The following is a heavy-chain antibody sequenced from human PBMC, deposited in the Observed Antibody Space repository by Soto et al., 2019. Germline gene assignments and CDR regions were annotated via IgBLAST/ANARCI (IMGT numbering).Heavy chain of an antibody. CDR1: GGSISSYY. J-gene: IGHJ6*02. D-gene: IGHD6-25*01. CDR3: ARDDREQRESNGMDV. CDR2: IYYSGST. V-gene: IGHV4-59*01. Sequence: SETLSLTCTVSGGSISSYYWSWIRQPPGKGLEWIGHIYYSGSTNYNPSLKSRVTISVDTSKNQFSLKLSSVTAADTAVYYCARDDREQRESNGMDVWGQGTTGTVSS.